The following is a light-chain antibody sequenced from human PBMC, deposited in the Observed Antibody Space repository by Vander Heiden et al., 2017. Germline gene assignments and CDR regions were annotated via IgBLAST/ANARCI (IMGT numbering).Light chain of an antibody. J-gene: IGKJ1*01. Sequence: DIKMTQSPSSLSSSIGDRVTITCLASQTINTYLNWYQQKPGEAPKLLIYSAFNLQDGVPSSFSGSRSGTNFTLTISSLQPEDCASYFCQQSYSTMWTFGQGTKVEVK. CDR1: QTINTY. V-gene: IGKV1-39*01. CDR3: QQSYSTMWT. CDR2: SAF.